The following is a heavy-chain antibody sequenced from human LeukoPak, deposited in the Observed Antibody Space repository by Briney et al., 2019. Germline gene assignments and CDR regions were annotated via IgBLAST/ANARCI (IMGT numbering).Heavy chain of an antibody. J-gene: IGHJ5*02. V-gene: IGHV4-39*01. Sequence: SETLSLTCTVSGGSVNSASYYWGWIRQSPGKGLEWIGAIYYSGVTFYNPSLESRVTISVDTSKNQFSLKLTSVTAADTSIYYCVGRKSTTPNWFDPWGQGTLVTVSS. CDR3: VGRKSTTPNWFDP. CDR2: IYYSGVT. D-gene: IGHD1-1*01. CDR1: GGSVNSASYY.